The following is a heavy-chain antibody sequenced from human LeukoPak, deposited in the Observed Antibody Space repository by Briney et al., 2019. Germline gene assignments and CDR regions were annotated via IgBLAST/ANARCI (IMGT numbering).Heavy chain of an antibody. D-gene: IGHD6-13*01. V-gene: IGHV4-31*03. CDR1: GGSISSGGYY. CDR3: ARGSSWYYFDY. CDR2: IYYSGST. Sequence: SETLSLTCTVSGGSISSGGYYWSWIRQHPGKGLEWIGYIYYSGSTYYNPSLKSRVTISVDTSKNQFSLKLSSVTAADTAVYYCARGSSWYYFDYWGQGTLVTVSS. J-gene: IGHJ4*02.